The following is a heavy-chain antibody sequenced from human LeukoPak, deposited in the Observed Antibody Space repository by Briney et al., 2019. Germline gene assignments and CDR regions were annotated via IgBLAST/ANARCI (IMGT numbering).Heavy chain of an antibody. CDR1: GFTFDDYA. D-gene: IGHD2-2*01. J-gene: IGHJ4*02. Sequence: GGSLRLSCAASGFTFDDYAMHWVRQAPGKGLEWVSGISWNSGSIGYADSVKGRFTISRDNAKNSLYLQMNSLRAEDTALYYCAKEGRDCSSTSCYSYFDYWGQGTLVTVSS. CDR3: AKEGRDCSSTSCYSYFDY. V-gene: IGHV3-9*01. CDR2: ISWNSGSI.